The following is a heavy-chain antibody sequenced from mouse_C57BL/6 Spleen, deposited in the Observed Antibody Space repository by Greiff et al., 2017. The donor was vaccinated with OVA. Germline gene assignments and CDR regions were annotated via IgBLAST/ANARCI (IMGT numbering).Heavy chain of an antibody. V-gene: IGHV1-26*01. J-gene: IGHJ2*01. CDR1: GYTFTDYY. CDR2: INPNNGGT. Sequence: VQLKQSGPELVKPGASVKISCKASGYTFTDYYMNWVKQSHGKSLEWIGDINPNNGGTSYNQKFKGKATLTVDKSSSTAYMELRSLTSEDSAVYYCARSDYDVRYFDYWGQGTTLTVSS. D-gene: IGHD2-4*01. CDR3: ARSDYDVRYFDY.